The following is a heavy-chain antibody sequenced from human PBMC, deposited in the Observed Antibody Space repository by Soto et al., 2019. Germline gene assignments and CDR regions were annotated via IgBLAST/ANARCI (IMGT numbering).Heavy chain of an antibody. CDR2: SKSKTDYRRT. V-gene: IGHV3-15*01. D-gene: IGHD6-6*01. Sequence: PGGSLRLSCAASGFTFSNAWMSWVRQAPGKGLEWVGRSKSKTDYRRTDYAAPVKGRSANSRDDSNNPLDLQMNSLKTEDTAVYYCTTKYSSSPSYYYYGMDVWGQGTTVTVSS. J-gene: IGHJ6*02. CDR1: GFTFSNAW. CDR3: TTKYSSSPSYYYYGMDV.